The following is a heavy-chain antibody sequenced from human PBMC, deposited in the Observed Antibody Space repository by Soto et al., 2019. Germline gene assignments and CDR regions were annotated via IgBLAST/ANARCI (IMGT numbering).Heavy chain of an antibody. CDR3: ARELGYCSSTSCYEEDYYYYGMDV. CDR2: ISYDGSNK. CDR1: GFTFSSYA. J-gene: IGHJ6*02. Sequence: GGSLRLSCAASGFTFSSYAMHWVRQAPGKGLEWVAVISYDGSNKYYADSVKGRFTISRDNSKNTLYLQMNSLRAEDTAVYYCARELGYCSSTSCYEEDYYYYGMDVWGQGTTVTVSS. D-gene: IGHD2-2*01. V-gene: IGHV3-30-3*01.